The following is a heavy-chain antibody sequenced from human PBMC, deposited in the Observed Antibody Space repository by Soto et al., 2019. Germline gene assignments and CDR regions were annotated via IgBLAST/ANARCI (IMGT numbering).Heavy chain of an antibody. J-gene: IGHJ5*02. Sequence: SETLSLTCTVSGGSISSSSYYWGWIRQPPGKGLEWIGSIYYSGSTYYNPSLKSRVTISVDTSKNQFSLKLSSVTAADTAVYYCARLLCRGCIAARHRSPKVNWFDPWGQGTLVTVSS. V-gene: IGHV4-39*01. CDR3: ARLLCRGCIAARHRSPKVNWFDP. CDR2: IYYSGST. D-gene: IGHD6-6*01. CDR1: GGSISSSSYY.